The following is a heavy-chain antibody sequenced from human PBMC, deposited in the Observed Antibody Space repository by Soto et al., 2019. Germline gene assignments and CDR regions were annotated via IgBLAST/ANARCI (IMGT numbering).Heavy chain of an antibody. J-gene: IGHJ4*02. CDR3: ARVPPVPAYGDYLYCFDY. D-gene: IGHD4-17*01. CDR2: IIAINGTA. CDR1: GGTFSSYA. V-gene: IGHV1-69*06. Sequence: SVKVSCKASGGTFSSYAISWVRQAPGQGLEWMGGIIAINGTANYAQKFQGRVTITADTSTSTAYMELSSLRSDDTAVYYCARVPPVPAYGDYLYCFDYCGQGTVVTVSS.